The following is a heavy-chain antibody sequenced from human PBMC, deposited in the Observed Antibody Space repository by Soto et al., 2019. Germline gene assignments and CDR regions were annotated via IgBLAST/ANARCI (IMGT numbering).Heavy chain of an antibody. V-gene: IGHV1-2*04. CDR2: INPNSGGT. Sequence: GASVKVSCKASGYTFTGYYMHWVRQAPGQGLEWMGWINPNSGGTNYAQKFQGWVTMTRDTSISTAYTELSRLRSEDTAVYYCAGDMITFGGVIENRPFDYWGQGTLVTVSS. J-gene: IGHJ4*02. CDR3: AGDMITFGGVIENRPFDY. CDR1: GYTFTGYY. D-gene: IGHD3-16*02.